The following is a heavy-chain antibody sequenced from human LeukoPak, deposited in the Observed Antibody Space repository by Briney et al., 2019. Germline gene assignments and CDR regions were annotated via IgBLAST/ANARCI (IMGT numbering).Heavy chain of an antibody. D-gene: IGHD3-22*01. CDR1: GYTFTSYG. V-gene: IGHV1-18*01. CDR2: ISAYNGNT. CDR3: ARVFHDSSGYYPYYFDY. Sequence: GASVKVSCKASGYTFTSYGISWVRQAPGQGLEWMGWISAYNGNTNYAQKLQGRVTMTTDTSTSTAYMEPRSLRSDDTAVYYCARVFHDSSGYYPYYFDYWGQGTLVPVSS. J-gene: IGHJ4*02.